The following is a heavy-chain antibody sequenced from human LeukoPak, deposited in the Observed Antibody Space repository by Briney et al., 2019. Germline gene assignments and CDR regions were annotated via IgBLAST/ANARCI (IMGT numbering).Heavy chain of an antibody. CDR2: VYTSGST. CDR1: GGSISSASYY. CDR3: ARGGGWLTY. Sequence: SETLSLTCTVSGGSISSASYYWSWIRPPAGKRLEWIGRVYTSGSTNYNPYNPSLKSRVTISIDTSKNQISLKLTSVTAADTAVYYCARGGGWLTYWGQGTLVTVSS. D-gene: IGHD5-24*01. J-gene: IGHJ4*02. V-gene: IGHV4-61*02.